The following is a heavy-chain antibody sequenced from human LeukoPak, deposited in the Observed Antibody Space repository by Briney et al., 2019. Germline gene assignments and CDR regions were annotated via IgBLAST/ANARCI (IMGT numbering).Heavy chain of an antibody. J-gene: IGHJ4*02. V-gene: IGHV4-34*01. CDR2: INHSGST. D-gene: IGHD3-10*01. CDR1: GGSFSGYY. CDR3: ARDGPEPITMVRGVTGFDY. Sequence: PSETLSVTCAVYGGSFSGYYWSWIRQPPGKGLEWIGEINHSGSTNYNPSLKSRVTISVDTSKNQFSLKLSSVTAADTAVYYCARDGPEPITMVRGVTGFDYWGQGTLVTVSS.